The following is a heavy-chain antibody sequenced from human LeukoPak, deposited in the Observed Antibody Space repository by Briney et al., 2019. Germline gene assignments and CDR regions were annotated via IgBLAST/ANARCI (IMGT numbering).Heavy chain of an antibody. V-gene: IGHV3-30*04. CDR1: GFTFSSYA. CDR3: AKSGLNRFDY. D-gene: IGHD2-15*01. CDR2: ISYDGSDK. Sequence: GGSLRLSCAASGFTFSSYAMYWVRQAPGKGLEWVAVISYDGSDKFYADSVKGRFTISRDSSKNTLYLQMNSLRPEDTAVYYCAKSGLNRFDYWGQGTLVTVSS. J-gene: IGHJ4*02.